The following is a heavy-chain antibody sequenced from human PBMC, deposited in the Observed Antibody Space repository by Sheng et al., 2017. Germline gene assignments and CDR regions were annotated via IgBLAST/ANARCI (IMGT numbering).Heavy chain of an antibody. Sequence: QVQLVESGGGVVQPGGSLRLSCAASGFTFSSYGMHWVRQAPGKGLEWVAFIRYDGSNKYYADSVKGRFTISRDNSKNTLYLQMNSLRAEDTAVYYCAKDHLHYGYFDYWGQGTLVTVSS. CDR3: AKDHLHYGYFDY. J-gene: IGHJ4*02. D-gene: IGHD4-17*01. V-gene: IGHV3-30*02. CDR2: IRYDGSNK. CDR1: GFTFSSYG.